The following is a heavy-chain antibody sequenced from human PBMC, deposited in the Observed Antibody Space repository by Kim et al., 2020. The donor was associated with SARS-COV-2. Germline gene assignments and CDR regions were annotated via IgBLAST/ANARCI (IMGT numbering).Heavy chain of an antibody. CDR1: GFTFSSYA. D-gene: IGHD3-10*01. J-gene: IGHJ3*02. CDR3: ASRAPNTQNILVRGDVGSLGVFDI. V-gene: IGHV3-33*01. Sequence: GGSLRLSCVASGFTFSSYAMHWVRQAPGKGLEWVAIIWNDGTYQYYEDSVKGRFTISRDNSKNTLYLQMNSLRAEDTAVYYCASRAPNTQNILVRGDVGSLGVFDIWGQGTTVTVSS. CDR2: IWNDGTYQ.